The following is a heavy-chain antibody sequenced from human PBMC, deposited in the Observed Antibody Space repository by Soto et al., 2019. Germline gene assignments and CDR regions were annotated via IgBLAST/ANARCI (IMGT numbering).Heavy chain of an antibody. CDR1: GGSISSYY. J-gene: IGHJ4*02. CDR2: IYYSGST. Sequence: SETLSLTCTVSGGSISSYYWSWIRQPPGKGLEWIGYIYYSGSTNYNPSLKSRVTISVDTSKNQFSLKLSSVTAADTAVYYCARDTADYEDYWGQGTRVTVSS. CDR3: ARDTADYEDY. V-gene: IGHV4-59*01. D-gene: IGHD4-17*01.